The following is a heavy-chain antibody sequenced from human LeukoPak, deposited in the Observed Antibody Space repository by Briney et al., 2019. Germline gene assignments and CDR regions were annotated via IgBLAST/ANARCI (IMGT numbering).Heavy chain of an antibody. CDR1: GGPSGAIRSYY. CDR2: MYYHGYT. Sequence: PSETLSLTCTVSGGPSGAIRSYYWTWVRQPPGKGLEWIGHMYYHGYTHYNPSLKSRVTISIDTSKSQFSLNLSSVTDADTAVYYCARAAAGLGNWFDPWGQGTLVTVSS. J-gene: IGHJ5*02. D-gene: IGHD6-13*01. CDR3: ARAAAGLGNWFDP. V-gene: IGHV4-59*01.